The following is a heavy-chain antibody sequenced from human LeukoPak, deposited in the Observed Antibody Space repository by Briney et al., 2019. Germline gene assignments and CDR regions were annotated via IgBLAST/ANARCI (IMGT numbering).Heavy chain of an antibody. V-gene: IGHV3-9*01. J-gene: IGHJ6*02. CDR3: ARGGGLDV. CDR2: ISWNSDII. CDR1: GFSFDDYD. Sequence: PGRSLRLSCAASGFSFDDYDMHWVRQAPGKGLEWVSGISWNSDIIAYADSVKGRFTISRDNAKNSLYLQMSNLRAEDTAVYFCARGGGLDVWGQGATVTVSS. D-gene: IGHD3-16*01.